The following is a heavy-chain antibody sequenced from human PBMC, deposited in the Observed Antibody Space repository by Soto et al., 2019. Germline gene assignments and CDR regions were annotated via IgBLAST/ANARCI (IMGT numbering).Heavy chain of an antibody. D-gene: IGHD6-13*01. CDR2: INTNTGNP. J-gene: IGHJ6*02. Sequence: QVQLMQSGSELKKPGASVKVSYKASGYTFTSYAMNWVRQAPGQGLEWMGWINTNTGNPTYAQGFTGRFVFSLDTSVSTAYLQICSLKAEDTAVYYCARGFEQQLTHYYYGMDVWGQGTTVTVSS. V-gene: IGHV7-4-1*01. CDR3: ARGFEQQLTHYYYGMDV. CDR1: GYTFTSYA.